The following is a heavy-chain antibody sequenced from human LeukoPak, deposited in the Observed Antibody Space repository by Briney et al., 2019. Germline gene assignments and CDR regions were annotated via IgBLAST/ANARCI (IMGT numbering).Heavy chain of an antibody. CDR1: GDTFSSYA. CDR2: IIPIFGTA. Sequence: SVKVSCKASGDTFSSYAISWVRQAPGQGLEWMGGIIPIFGTANYAQKFQGRVTITADKSTSTAYMELSSLRSEDTAVYYCARERFEYSSSCFDYWGQGTLVTVSS. D-gene: IGHD6-6*01. V-gene: IGHV1-69*06. J-gene: IGHJ4*02. CDR3: ARERFEYSSSCFDY.